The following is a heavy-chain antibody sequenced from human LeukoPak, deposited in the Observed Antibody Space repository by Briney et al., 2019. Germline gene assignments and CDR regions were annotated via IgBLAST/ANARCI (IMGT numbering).Heavy chain of an antibody. CDR3: AKDLFTVTASWYFDL. D-gene: IGHD4-17*01. J-gene: IGHJ2*01. CDR1: GFTFSSYA. CDR2: ISGSGGST. Sequence: HPGGSLRLSCAASGFTFSSYAMSWVRQARGKGLEWVSAISGSGGSTYYADSVKGRFTISRDNSKNTLYLQMNSLRAEDTAVYYCAKDLFTVTASWYFDLWGRGTLVTVSS. V-gene: IGHV3-23*01.